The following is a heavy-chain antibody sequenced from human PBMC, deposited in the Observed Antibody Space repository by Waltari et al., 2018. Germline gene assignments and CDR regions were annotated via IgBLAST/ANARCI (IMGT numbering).Heavy chain of an antibody. CDR1: GYSFTDYW. Sequence: EVQPVQSEAAVRKPGESLKISCKASGYSFTDYWIAWVRQMPGEGLEWVGIIYPGDSDTRYSPSFQGRVTISADVSVTTAYMQWSSLKASDTAMYYCARGRPFDCWGQGTLVTVSS. CDR2: IYPGDSDT. J-gene: IGHJ4*02. CDR3: ARGRPFDC. V-gene: IGHV5-51*03.